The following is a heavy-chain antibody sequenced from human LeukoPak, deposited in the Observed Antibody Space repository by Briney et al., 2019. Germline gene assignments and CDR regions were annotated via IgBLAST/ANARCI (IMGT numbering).Heavy chain of an antibody. Sequence: SQTLSLTCAISGDSASSNSVAWNWIRQSSSGVLEWLGRTYYRSKWYNGYAVSVKSRISINPDTSKNQFSLQLNSVTPEDTAVYYCARNRGGAIDYWGQGTLVTVSS. CDR2: TYYRSKWYN. J-gene: IGHJ4*02. CDR1: GDSASSNSVA. CDR3: ARNRGGAIDY. V-gene: IGHV6-1*01.